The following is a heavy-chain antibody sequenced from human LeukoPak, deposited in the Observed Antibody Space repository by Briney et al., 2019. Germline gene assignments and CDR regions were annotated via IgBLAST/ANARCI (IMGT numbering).Heavy chain of an antibody. D-gene: IGHD3-22*01. V-gene: IGHV3-13*04. CDR2: IGSAGDT. CDR1: GFTLRRYD. Sequence: GGSLRLSCATSGFTLRRYDMHWVRQATGKGLEWVSAIGSAGDTYYPGSVKGRFTMSRDDAKNSLYLQMNSLRAEDTAVYYCAKDSSADDSSGYSYYFDYWGQGTLVTVSS. CDR3: AKDSSADDSSGYSYYFDY. J-gene: IGHJ4*02.